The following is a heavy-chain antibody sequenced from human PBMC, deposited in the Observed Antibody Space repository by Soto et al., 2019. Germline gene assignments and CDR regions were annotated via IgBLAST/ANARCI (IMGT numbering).Heavy chain of an antibody. D-gene: IGHD2-15*01. CDR3: AKVNWCGGSCYSPIPSSGSGY. V-gene: IGHV3-23*01. J-gene: IGHJ4*02. Sequence: GGSLRLSCAASGFTFSSYAMSWVRQAPGKGLEWVSAISGSGGSTYYADSVKGRFTISRDNSKNTLYLQMNSLRAEDTAVYYYAKVNWCGGSCYSPIPSSGSGYWGQGTLVTVSS. CDR1: GFTFSSYA. CDR2: ISGSGGST.